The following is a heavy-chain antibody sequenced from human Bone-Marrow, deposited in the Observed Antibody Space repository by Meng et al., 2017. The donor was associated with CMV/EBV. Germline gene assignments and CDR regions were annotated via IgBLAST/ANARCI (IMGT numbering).Heavy chain of an antibody. Sequence: GGSLRLSCAASGFTFDDYTMHWVRQAPGKGLEWVSLISWDGGSTYYADSVKGRFTISRDNSKNSLYLQMNSLRAEDTAVYYCARGYDFWSGYYTNWFDPWGQGTLVTVSS. CDR2: ISWDGGST. J-gene: IGHJ5*02. V-gene: IGHV3-43*01. D-gene: IGHD3-3*01. CDR3: ARGYDFWSGYYTNWFDP. CDR1: GFTFDDYT.